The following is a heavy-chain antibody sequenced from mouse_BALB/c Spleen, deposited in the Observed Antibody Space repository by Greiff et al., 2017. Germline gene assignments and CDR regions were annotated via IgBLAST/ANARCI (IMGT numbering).Heavy chain of an antibody. CDR3: ARGGGLLSLFDY. V-gene: IGHV1-80*01. D-gene: IGHD3-3*01. CDR1: GYTFSSYW. Sequence: QVQLKESGAELMKPGASVKISCKATGYTFSSYWIEWVKQRPGQGLEWIGQIYPGDGDTNYNGKFKGKATLTADKSSSTAYMQLSSLTSEDSAVYFCARGGGLLSLFDYWGQGTTLTVSS. J-gene: IGHJ2*01. CDR2: IYPGDGDT.